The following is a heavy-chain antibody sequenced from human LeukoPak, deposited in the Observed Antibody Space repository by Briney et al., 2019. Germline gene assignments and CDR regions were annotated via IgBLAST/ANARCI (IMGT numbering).Heavy chain of an antibody. CDR3: ARDDAIGAFDI. D-gene: IGHD2-8*01. J-gene: IGHJ3*02. CDR2: ISSSGSTI. CDR1: GFTFSSYE. Sequence: GGSLRLSCAASGFTFSSYEMNWVRQAPGKGREGVSYISSSGSTIYYADSVKGRFTISRDNAKNSLYLQMNSLRAEDTAVYYCARDDAIGAFDIWGQGTMVTVSS. V-gene: IGHV3-48*03.